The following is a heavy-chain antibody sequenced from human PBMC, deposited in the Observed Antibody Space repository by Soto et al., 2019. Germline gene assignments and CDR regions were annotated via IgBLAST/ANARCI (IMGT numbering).Heavy chain of an antibody. D-gene: IGHD6-19*01. J-gene: IGHJ5*02. CDR1: GFTFSSYG. Sequence: XGSLRLSCSASGFTFSSYGMHWVRQAPGKGLEWVAVISYDGSNKYYADSVKGRFTISRDNSKNTLYLQMNSLRAEDTAVYYCAKDRWSAYSSGWVSWAQGSLVTVTS. V-gene: IGHV3-30*18. CDR3: AKDRWSAYSSGWVS. CDR2: ISYDGSNK.